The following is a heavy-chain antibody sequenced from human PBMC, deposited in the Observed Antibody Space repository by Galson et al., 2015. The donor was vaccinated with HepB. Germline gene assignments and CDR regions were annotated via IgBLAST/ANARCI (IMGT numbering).Heavy chain of an antibody. V-gene: IGHV3-23*01. CDR3: ARVKRGEWYSFYYYGMDV. CDR1: GFIFSNYA. D-gene: IGHD3-10*01. J-gene: IGHJ6*02. CDR2: ISGDTYGT. Sequence: SLRLSCAGSGFIFSNYALSWVRQAPGKGLQWVSGISGDTYGTYYADSVKGRFTISRDNAKNSLYLQMNSLRAEDTAIYYCARVKRGEWYSFYYYGMDVWGQGTTVTVSS.